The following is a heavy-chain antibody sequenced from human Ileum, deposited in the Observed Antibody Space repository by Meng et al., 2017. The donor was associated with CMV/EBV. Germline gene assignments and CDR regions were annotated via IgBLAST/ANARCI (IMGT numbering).Heavy chain of an antibody. CDR1: GFRFSNYA. Sequence: GGSLRLSCAASGFRFSNYAMHWVRQAPGKGLEWLAVISDDGNNENYADSVKGRFTISRDNSKNTLYLQMDSLRIDDTGVYHCAKTDCNTIHCKKMECWGQGTLVTVSS. D-gene: IGHD2/OR15-2a*01. CDR3: AKTDCNTIHCKKMEC. J-gene: IGHJ4*02. CDR2: ISDDGNNE. V-gene: IGHV3-30-3*01.